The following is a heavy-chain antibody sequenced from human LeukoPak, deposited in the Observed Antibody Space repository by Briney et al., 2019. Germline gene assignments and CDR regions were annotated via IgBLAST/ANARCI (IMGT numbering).Heavy chain of an antibody. J-gene: IGHJ4*02. D-gene: IGHD3-22*01. CDR3: AKVGYYYDSSGYYYPIPFSLFDY. CDR1: GFTFSSYA. V-gene: IGHV3-23*01. CDR2: ISGSGGST. Sequence: GGSLRLSCAASGFTFSSYAMSWVRQAPGKGLEWVSAISGSGGSTYYADSVKGRFTISRDNSKNTLYLQMNSLRAEDTAVYYCAKVGYYYDSSGYYYPIPFSLFDYWGQGTLVTVSS.